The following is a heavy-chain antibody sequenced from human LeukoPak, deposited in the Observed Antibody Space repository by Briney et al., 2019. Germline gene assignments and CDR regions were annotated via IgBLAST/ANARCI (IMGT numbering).Heavy chain of an antibody. CDR3: ARAQPQTGTTSWFDP. V-gene: IGHV3-23*01. Sequence: GGSLRLSCAASGFTFSSYAMSWVRQAPGKGLEWVSAISVSGGSTYYADSVKGRFTISRDNSKNTLYPQMKSLRVEDTAVYYCARAQPQTGTTSWFDPWGQGTLVTVSS. CDR2: ISVSGGST. CDR1: GFTFSSYA. D-gene: IGHD1-7*01. J-gene: IGHJ5*02.